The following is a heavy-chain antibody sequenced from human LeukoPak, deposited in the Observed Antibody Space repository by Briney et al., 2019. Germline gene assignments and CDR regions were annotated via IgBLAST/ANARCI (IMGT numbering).Heavy chain of an antibody. D-gene: IGHD6-6*01. V-gene: IGHV4-39*07. CDR1: GGSISSSSYY. CDR3: AREYSSSLYYYYYMDV. J-gene: IGHJ6*03. CDR2: IYYSGST. Sequence: SETLSLTCTVSGGSISSSSYYWGWIRQPPGKGLEWIGGIYYSGSTYYNPSLKSRVTISVDTSKNQFSLKLSSVTAADTAVYYCAREYSSSLYYYYYMDVWGKGTTVTVSS.